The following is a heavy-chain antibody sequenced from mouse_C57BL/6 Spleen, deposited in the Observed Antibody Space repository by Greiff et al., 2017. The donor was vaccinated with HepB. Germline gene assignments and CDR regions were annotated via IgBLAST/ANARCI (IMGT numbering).Heavy chain of an antibody. CDR2: IDPSDSYT. D-gene: IGHD1-1*01. Sequence: QVQLQQPGAELVMPGASVKLSCKASGYTFTSYWMHWVKQRPGQGLEWIGEIDPSDSYTNYNQKVKGKSTLTVDKSSSTAYMQLSSLTSEDSAVYYCARRYYYGSSYDWYFDVWGTGTTVTVSS. J-gene: IGHJ1*03. V-gene: IGHV1-69*01. CDR1: GYTFTSYW. CDR3: ARRYYYGSSYDWYFDV.